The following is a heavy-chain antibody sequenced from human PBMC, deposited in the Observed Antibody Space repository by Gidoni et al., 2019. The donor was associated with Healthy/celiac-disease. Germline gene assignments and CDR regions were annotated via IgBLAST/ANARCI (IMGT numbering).Heavy chain of an antibody. D-gene: IGHD3-22*01. CDR2: INPNSGGT. V-gene: IGHV1-2*06. J-gene: IGHJ4*02. Sequence: QVQLVQSGAEVKKPGASVKVSCKASGYTFTGYYMHWVRQAPGQGLEWMGRINPNSGGTNYAQKFQGRVTMTRDTSISTAYMELSRLRSDDTAVYYCAREAAYYDSSGYFLLFDYWGQGTLVTVSS. CDR1: GYTFTGYY. CDR3: AREAAYYDSSGYFLLFDY.